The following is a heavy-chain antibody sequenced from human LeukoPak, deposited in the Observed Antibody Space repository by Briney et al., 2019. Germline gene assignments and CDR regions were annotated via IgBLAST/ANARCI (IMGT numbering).Heavy chain of an antibody. D-gene: IGHD6-19*01. J-gene: IGHJ4*02. CDR3: AREEWLVHFDY. CDR1: GYSISSGYY. Sequence: PSETLSLTCAVSGYSISSGYYWGWIRQPPGKGLEWLGSIYHTGSIYDNTSLKSRVTISVDTSKNQFSLKLSSVTAADTAVYYCAREEWLVHFDYWGQGTLVTVSS. V-gene: IGHV4-38-2*02. CDR2: IYHTGSI.